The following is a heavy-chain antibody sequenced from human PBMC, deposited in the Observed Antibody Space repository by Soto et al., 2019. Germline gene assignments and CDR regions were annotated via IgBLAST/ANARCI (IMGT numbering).Heavy chain of an antibody. J-gene: IGHJ4*02. CDR1: GFNFDDYG. D-gene: IGHD5-12*01. CDR3: ARGINGYAHYFDT. Sequence: EVQLVESGGGVVRPGGSLRLSCAASGFNFDDYGMSGVRQAPGKGLEWVSGINWNSNSRGYADSVKGRFTISRDNVQNSPYLEMNSLRAEDTAFYSSARGINGYAHYFDTWGQGTLVTVSS. V-gene: IGHV3-20*04. CDR2: INWNSNSR.